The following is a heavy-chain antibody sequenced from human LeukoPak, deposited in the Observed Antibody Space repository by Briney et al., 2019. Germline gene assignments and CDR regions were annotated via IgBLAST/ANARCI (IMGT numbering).Heavy chain of an antibody. J-gene: IGHJ4*02. D-gene: IGHD2-8*01. CDR3: AREIYCTTVTCYVGVPFDY. CDR2: IKQDGSEN. V-gene: IGHV3-7*01. Sequence: GGSLRLSCAPSGFLNSTYYMIWVRQAPGKGLEWVAGIKQDGSENYYVDSVKGRFTVSRDNSKNSLYLQMNSLRAEDTAVYFCAREIYCTTVTCYVGVPFDYWGQGTLVTVSS. CDR1: GFLNSTYY.